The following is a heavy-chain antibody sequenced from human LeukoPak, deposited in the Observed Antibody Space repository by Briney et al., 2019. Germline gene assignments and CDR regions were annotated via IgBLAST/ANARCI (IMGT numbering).Heavy chain of an antibody. J-gene: IGHJ4*02. D-gene: IGHD1-26*01. Sequence: PGGSLRLSCAASGFTFSSYAMHRVRQAPGKGLEYVSAISSNGGSTYYANSVKGRFTISRDNSKNTLYLQMGSLRAEDMAVYYCARDSLYSAFDYWGQGTLVTVSS. V-gene: IGHV3-64*01. CDR2: ISSNGGST. CDR1: GFTFSSYA. CDR3: ARDSLYSAFDY.